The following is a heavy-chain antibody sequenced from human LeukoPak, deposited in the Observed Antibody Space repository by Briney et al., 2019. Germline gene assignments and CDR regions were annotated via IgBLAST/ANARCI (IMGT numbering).Heavy chain of an antibody. CDR1: GGSSSGYY. J-gene: IGHJ4*02. CDR3: ARALLWFDRSFDY. Sequence: PSETLSLTCAVYGGSSSGYYWSWIRQPPGKGLEWIGEINHSGSTNYNPSLKSRVTISVDTSKNQFSLKLSSVTAADTAVYYRARALLWFDRSFDYWGQGTLVTVSS. V-gene: IGHV4-34*01. D-gene: IGHD3-10*01. CDR2: INHSGST.